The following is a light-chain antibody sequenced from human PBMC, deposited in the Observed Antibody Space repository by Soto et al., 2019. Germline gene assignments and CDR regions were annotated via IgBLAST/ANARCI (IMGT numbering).Light chain of an antibody. V-gene: IGLV2-8*01. J-gene: IGLJ2*01. CDR2: EVT. Sequence: QSALTQPASVSGSPGQSITISCAGTMRDVGAYNLVSWYQQHPGKVPKLLIYEVTKRPPGVPDRFSGSKSGNTASLIVSGLQAEDEADYYCSSFAGAPVVFGGGTKVTVL. CDR1: MRDVGAYNL. CDR3: SSFAGAPVV.